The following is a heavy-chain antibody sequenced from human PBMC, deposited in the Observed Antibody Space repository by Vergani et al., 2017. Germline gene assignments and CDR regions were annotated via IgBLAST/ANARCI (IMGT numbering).Heavy chain of an antibody. CDR3: AKDLSGWYIYAFDI. Sequence: EVQLVESGGGLVQPGRSLRLSCAASGFTFDDYAMHWVRQAPGKGLEWVSGISWNSGSIGYADSVKGRFTISRDNAKNSLYLQMNSLRAEDTALYYCAKDLSGWYIYAFDIWGQGTMVTVSS. V-gene: IGHV3-9*01. J-gene: IGHJ3*02. CDR1: GFTFDDYA. D-gene: IGHD6-19*01. CDR2: ISWNSGSI.